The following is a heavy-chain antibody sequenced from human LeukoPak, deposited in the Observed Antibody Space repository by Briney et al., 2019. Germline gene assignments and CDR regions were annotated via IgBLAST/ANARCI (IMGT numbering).Heavy chain of an antibody. Sequence: SETLSLTCTVSGGSISSYYWSRIRQPPGKGLEWIGYIYYSGSTNYNPSLKSRVTISVDTSKNQFSLKLSSVTAADTAVYYCARDRSIAARPGWFDPWGQGTLVTVSS. CDR1: GGSISSYY. CDR3: ARDRSIAARPGWFDP. J-gene: IGHJ5*02. CDR2: IYYSGST. V-gene: IGHV4-59*01. D-gene: IGHD6-6*01.